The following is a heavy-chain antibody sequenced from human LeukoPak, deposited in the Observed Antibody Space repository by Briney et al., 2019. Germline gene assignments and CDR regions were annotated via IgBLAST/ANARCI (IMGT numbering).Heavy chain of an antibody. V-gene: IGHV4-34*01. CDR3: ARVVFGETQYYFDY. Sequence: SETLSLTCAVYGGSFSGYYWSWIRQPPGKGLEWIGEINHSGSTNYNPSLKSRVTISVDTSKNQFSLKLSSVTAADTAVYYCARVVFGETQYYFDYWGQGTLVTVSS. CDR2: INHSGST. D-gene: IGHD3-3*01. J-gene: IGHJ4*02. CDR1: GGSFSGYY.